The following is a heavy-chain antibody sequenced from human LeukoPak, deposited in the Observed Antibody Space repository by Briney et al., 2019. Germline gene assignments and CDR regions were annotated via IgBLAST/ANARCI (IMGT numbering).Heavy chain of an antibody. D-gene: IGHD6-13*01. J-gene: IGHJ6*02. Sequence: GGSLRLSCAASGFTFSSYAMHWVRQAPGKGLEWVAVISYDGSNKYYADSVKGRFTISRDNSKNTLYLQMNSLRAVDTAVYYCARDGNSSSWWYYYYGMDVWGQGTTVTVSS. V-gene: IGHV3-30-3*01. CDR2: ISYDGSNK. CDR1: GFTFSSYA. CDR3: ARDGNSSSWWYYYYGMDV.